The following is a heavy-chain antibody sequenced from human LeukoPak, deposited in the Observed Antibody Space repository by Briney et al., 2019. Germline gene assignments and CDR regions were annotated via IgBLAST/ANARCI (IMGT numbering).Heavy chain of an antibody. CDR1: GYTFTGYY. J-gene: IGHJ3*02. D-gene: IGHD3/OR15-3a*01. CDR3: ARRGLVAGIYDLVYGFNI. V-gene: IGHV1-2*02. Sequence: GASVKVSCKASGYTFTGYYMHWVRQAPGQGLEWMGWINPNSGGTNYVQKFQGRLTISQSSSIDTVYMELNSLTSEDTAVYYCARRGLVAGIYDLVYGFNIWGQGTMVTVSS. CDR2: INPNSGGT.